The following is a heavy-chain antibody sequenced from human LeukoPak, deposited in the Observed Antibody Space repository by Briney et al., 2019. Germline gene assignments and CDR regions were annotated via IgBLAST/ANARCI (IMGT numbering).Heavy chain of an antibody. CDR2: IYHSGST. J-gene: IGHJ4*02. V-gene: IGHV4-38-2*02. D-gene: IGHD1-26*01. CDR3: ARVERWELPEYYFDY. CDR1: GYSISSGYY. Sequence: SETLSLTCTVSGYSISSGYYWGWIRQPPGKGLEWIGSIYHSGSTYYNPSLKSRVTISVDTSKNQFSLKLSSVTAADTAVYYCARVERWELPEYYFDYWGQGTLVTVSS.